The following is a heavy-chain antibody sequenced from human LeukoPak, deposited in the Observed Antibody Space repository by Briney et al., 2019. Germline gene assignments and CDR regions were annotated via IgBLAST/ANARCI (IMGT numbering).Heavy chain of an antibody. D-gene: IGHD1-26*01. V-gene: IGHV4-31*03. Sequence: PSETLSLTCTVSGGSIGSGGYYWSWIRQHPGKGLEWIGYIYYSGSTYYNPSLKSRVTISVDTSKNQFSLKLSSVTAADTAVYYCARDQRTVGYYGMDVWGRGTTVTVSS. CDR3: ARDQRTVGYYGMDV. J-gene: IGHJ6*02. CDR1: GGSIGSGGYY. CDR2: IYYSGST.